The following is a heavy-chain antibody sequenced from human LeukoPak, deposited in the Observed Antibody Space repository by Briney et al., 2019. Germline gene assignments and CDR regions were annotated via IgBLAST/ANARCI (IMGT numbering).Heavy chain of an antibody. J-gene: IGHJ5*02. CDR1: GYSFTSYW. V-gene: IGHV5-51*01. CDR3: AKIDAGYYDSSGYDNWFDP. Sequence: GESLKISCKGSGYSFTSYWIGWVRQMPGKGLEWMGIIYPGDSDTRYSPSFQGQVTISADKSISTAYLQWSSLKASDTAMYYCAKIDAGYYDSSGYDNWFDPWGQGTLVTVSS. CDR2: IYPGDSDT. D-gene: IGHD3-22*01.